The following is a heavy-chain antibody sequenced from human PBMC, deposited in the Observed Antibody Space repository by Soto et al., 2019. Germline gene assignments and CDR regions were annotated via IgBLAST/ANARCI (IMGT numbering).Heavy chain of an antibody. Sequence: GGSLRLSCTASGFTFGDYAMSWFRQAPGKGLEWVGFIRSKAYGGTTEYAASVKGRFTISRSDSKSMAYLQMNSLKTEDTAVYYCTRDYRALGELSLAYWGQGTLVTVSS. CDR2: IRSKAYGGTT. J-gene: IGHJ4*02. CDR1: GFTFGDYA. V-gene: IGHV3-49*03. D-gene: IGHD3-16*02. CDR3: TRDYRALGELSLAY.